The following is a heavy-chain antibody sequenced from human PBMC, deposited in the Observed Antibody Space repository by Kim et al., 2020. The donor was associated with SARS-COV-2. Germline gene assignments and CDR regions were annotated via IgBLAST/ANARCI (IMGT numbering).Heavy chain of an antibody. D-gene: IGHD1-1*01. CDR1: GGSFSGYY. Sequence: SETLSLTCAVYGGSFSGYYLSWIRQPPGKGLEWIGEINHSGSTNYNPSLKSRVIISIDTSKNQFFLQLSSVTAADAAVYYCARDRQPYYWGQGTLVTVSS. J-gene: IGHJ4*02. CDR2: INHSGST. CDR3: ARDRQPYY. V-gene: IGHV4-34*01.